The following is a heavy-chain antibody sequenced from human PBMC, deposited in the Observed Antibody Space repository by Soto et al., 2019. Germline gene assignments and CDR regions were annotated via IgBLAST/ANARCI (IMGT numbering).Heavy chain of an antibody. CDR2: ISSTSSYT. CDR1: GFTFSDYY. D-gene: IGHD3-10*01. J-gene: IGHJ4*02. CDR3: ARDPERGSSGEYYFDY. Sequence: GGSLRLSCAASGFTFSDYYMSWIRQAPGKGLEWVSYISSTSSYTNYADSVKGRFTISRDNAKNSLYLQMNSLRAEDTAVYYCARDPERGSSGEYYFDYWGQGTLVTVSS. V-gene: IGHV3-11*06.